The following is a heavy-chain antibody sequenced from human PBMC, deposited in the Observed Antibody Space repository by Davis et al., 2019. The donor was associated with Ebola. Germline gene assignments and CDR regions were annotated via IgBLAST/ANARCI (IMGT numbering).Heavy chain of an antibody. CDR3: ALDSGSYYYYYYMDV. CDR1: GYTFTSYA. CDR2: INAGNGNT. J-gene: IGHJ6*03. Sequence: ASVKVSCKASGYTFTSYAMHWVRQAPGQRLEWMGWINAGNGNTKYSQKFQGRVTITRDTSASTAYMELSSLRSEDTAVYYCALDSGSYYYYYYMDVWGKGTTVTVSS. D-gene: IGHD1-26*01. V-gene: IGHV1-3*01.